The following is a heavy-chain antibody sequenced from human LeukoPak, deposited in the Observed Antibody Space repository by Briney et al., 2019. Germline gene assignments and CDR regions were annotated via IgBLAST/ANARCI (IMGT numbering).Heavy chain of an antibody. J-gene: IGHJ4*02. V-gene: IGHV4-39*07. CDR1: GDSVNNNFYY. D-gene: IGHD6-13*01. CDR2: ISHTGDT. Sequence: SETLSLTCTVSGDSVNNNFYYWGWVRQPPGKELEWIGTISHTGDTFYNPSLKSRVTISTDTSKSYFSLKLTSVTAADTAVYYCARDQGSSSWFYYWGQGTLVTVSS. CDR3: ARDQGSSSWFYY.